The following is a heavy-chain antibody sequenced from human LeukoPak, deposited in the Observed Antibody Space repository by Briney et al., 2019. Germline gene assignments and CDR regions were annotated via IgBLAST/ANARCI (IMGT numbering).Heavy chain of an antibody. J-gene: IGHJ4*02. Sequence: SETLSLTCTVYGGAISSSSYYWGWIRQPPGKGLEWIGSIYYSGSTYYNPSLKSRVTISVDTSKNQFSLKLSSVTAADTAVYYCASIDYVWGSYNYWGQGTLVTVSS. CDR2: IYYSGST. V-gene: IGHV4-39*01. CDR3: ASIDYVWGSYNY. CDR1: GGAISSSSYY. D-gene: IGHD3-16*01.